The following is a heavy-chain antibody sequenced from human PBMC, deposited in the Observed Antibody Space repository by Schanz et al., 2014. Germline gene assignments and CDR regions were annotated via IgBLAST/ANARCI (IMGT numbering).Heavy chain of an antibody. V-gene: IGHV1-24*01. CDR2: FHHEDGDT. Sequence: QVQLVQSGAEVKKPGASVKVSCKVSGYSLNELSMHWVRQAPGRGLEWMGGFHHEDGDTVYAQKFQGRVTMTADKSTSTVYMEVSSLRSDDTAMYYCVTEKRMESGTWAKAFDIWGQGTWVTVSS. CDR3: VTEKRMESGTWAKAFDI. J-gene: IGHJ3*02. CDR1: GYSLNELS. D-gene: IGHD3-3*01.